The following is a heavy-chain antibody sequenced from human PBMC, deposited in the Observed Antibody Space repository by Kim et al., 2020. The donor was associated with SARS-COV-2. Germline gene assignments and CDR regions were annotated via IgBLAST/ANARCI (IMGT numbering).Heavy chain of an antibody. J-gene: IGHJ4*02. D-gene: IGHD3-9*01. Sequence: GGSLRLSCAASGFTFSDYYMSWIRQAPGKGLEWVSYISSSSSYTNYADSVKGRFTISRDNAKNSLYLQMNSLRAEDTAVYYCARELRYFDWYSDYWGQGTLVTVSS. CDR3: ARELRYFDWYSDY. V-gene: IGHV3-11*06. CDR1: GFTFSDYY. CDR2: ISSSSSYT.